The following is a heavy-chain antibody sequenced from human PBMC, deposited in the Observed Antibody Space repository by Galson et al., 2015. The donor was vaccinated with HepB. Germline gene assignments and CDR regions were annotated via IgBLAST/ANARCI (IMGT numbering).Heavy chain of an antibody. D-gene: IGHD4-17*01. J-gene: IGHJ5*02. Sequence: SLRLSCAASGFTFRKYWMSWVRQAPGKGPEWVGNIKEDGTEQYYSDSVKGRFTISRDNARNSLYLQMNSLRAEDTAVYYCARDQNDQSDFGDLWGQGTPVTVTS. CDR1: GFTFRKYW. V-gene: IGHV3-7*01. CDR3: ARDQNDQSDFGDL. CDR2: IKEDGTEQ.